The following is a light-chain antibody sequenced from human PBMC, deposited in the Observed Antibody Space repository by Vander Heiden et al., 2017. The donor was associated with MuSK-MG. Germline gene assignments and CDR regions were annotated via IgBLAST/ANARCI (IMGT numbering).Light chain of an antibody. CDR2: DVS. V-gene: IGKV3-11*01. J-gene: IGKJ4*01. Sequence: EIVLTQSPATLPLSPGERATLSCRASQSVSSFLAWYQQKPGQAPRLLIYDVSKRATGIPARFSGSGSGTDFTLTISSLEPEDFAVYYCHQRSNWPLTFGGGTKVEIK. CDR3: HQRSNWPLT. CDR1: QSVSSF.